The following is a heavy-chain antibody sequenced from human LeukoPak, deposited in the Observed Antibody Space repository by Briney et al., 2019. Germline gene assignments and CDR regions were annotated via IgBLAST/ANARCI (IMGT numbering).Heavy chain of an antibody. D-gene: IGHD3-22*01. Sequence: ASVKVSCKVSGYTLTELSMHWVRQAPGKGLEWMGGFDPEDGETIYAQKFQGRVTMTEDTSTDTAYMELSSLRSEDTAVYYCATWGLYYYDSSGPLIDWGQGTLVTVSS. CDR1: GYTLTELS. CDR3: ATWGLYYYDSSGPLID. V-gene: IGHV1-24*01. J-gene: IGHJ4*02. CDR2: FDPEDGET.